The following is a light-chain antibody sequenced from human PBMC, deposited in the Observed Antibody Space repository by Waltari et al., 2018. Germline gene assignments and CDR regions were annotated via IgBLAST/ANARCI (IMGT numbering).Light chain of an antibody. CDR1: QNIGLF. Sequence: DIQMTQTPSTLSASVGNRLIITCRASQNIGLFLGWYQQRPGPAHIILIYKTSVLQEGVPPRFSGSGSGTEFTLTISSLQSDDFASYYCQQYKDYLGTFGQGTKVEV. CDR2: KTS. J-gene: IGKJ1*01. CDR3: QQYKDYLGT. V-gene: IGKV1-5*03.